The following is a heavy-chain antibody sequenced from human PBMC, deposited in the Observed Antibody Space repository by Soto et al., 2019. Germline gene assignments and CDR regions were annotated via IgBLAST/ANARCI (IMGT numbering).Heavy chain of an antibody. D-gene: IGHD2-21*01. CDR1: GFTFSSYS. CDR3: ASFRPRQYSDY. J-gene: IGHJ4*02. V-gene: IGHV3-48*01. CDR2: ISSSSSTI. Sequence: GGSLRLSCAASGFTFSSYSMNWVRQAPGKGLEWVSYISSSSSTIYYADSVKGRFTISRDNAKNSLYLQMNSLRAEDTAVYYCASFRPRQYSDYWGQGTLVTVSS.